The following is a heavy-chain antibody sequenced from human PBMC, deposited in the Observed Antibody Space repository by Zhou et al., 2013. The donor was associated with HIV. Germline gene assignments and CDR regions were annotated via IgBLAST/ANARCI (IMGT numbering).Heavy chain of an antibody. J-gene: IGHJ3*02. Sequence: QVQLVQSGAEVKKPGASVKVSCKASGYTFTGNYMHWVRQAPGQGLEWMGWMNANSGGTKYAQKFQGRVTISADGSTNTVYMELSSLTSEDTAMYFCARDQPGAGIDAFNIWGQGTMVAVSS. CDR3: ARDQPGAGIDAFNI. CDR2: MNANSGGT. V-gene: IGHV1-2*02. CDR1: GYTFTGNY. D-gene: IGHD1-26*01.